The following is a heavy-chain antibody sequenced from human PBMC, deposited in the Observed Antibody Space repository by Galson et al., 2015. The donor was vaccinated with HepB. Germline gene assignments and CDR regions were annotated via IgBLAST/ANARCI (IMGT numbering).Heavy chain of an antibody. CDR3: AAELRTAEGGWH. J-gene: IGHJ4*02. CDR1: GFTFSSYW. Sequence: SLRLSCAASGFTFSSYWMHWVRQAPGKGLVWVSRISGDGSSMSYADSVKGRFTTSRDNAKNTLYLQMNSLRAEDTAVFYCAAELRTAEGGWHWGQGTLVTVSS. D-gene: IGHD2-15*01. CDR2: ISGDGSSM. V-gene: IGHV3-74*01.